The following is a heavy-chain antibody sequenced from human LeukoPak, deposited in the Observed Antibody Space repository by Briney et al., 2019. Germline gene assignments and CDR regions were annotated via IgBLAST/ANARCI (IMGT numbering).Heavy chain of an antibody. CDR3: ARDALGAPAPYYYGMDV. CDR2: TYYRSKWYN. V-gene: IGHV6-1*01. J-gene: IGHJ6*02. CDR1: GDSVSSNSAA. D-gene: IGHD1-26*01. Sequence: SQTLSLTCAISGDSVSSNSAAWNWIRQSPSRGLEWLGRTYYRSKWYNDYAVSVKSRITINPDTSKNQFSLQLNPVTPEDTAVYYCARDALGAPAPYYYGMDVWGQGTTVTVSS.